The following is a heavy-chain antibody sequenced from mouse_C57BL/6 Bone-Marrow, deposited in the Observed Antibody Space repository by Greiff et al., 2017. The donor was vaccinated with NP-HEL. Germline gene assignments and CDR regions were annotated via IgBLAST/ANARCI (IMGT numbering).Heavy chain of an antibody. D-gene: IGHD1-1*01. CDR3: ARPYYYGSSYWYFDV. CDR1: DSEVFPIAY. V-gene: IGHV15-2*01. Sequence: QVQLQQSGSELRSPGSSVKLSCKDFDSEVFPIAYMSWVRQKPGHGFEWIGGILPSIGRTIYGEKFEDKATLDADTLSKTAYLELNSLTSEDSAIYYCARPYYYGSSYWYFDVWGTGTTVTVSS. CDR2: ILPSIGRT. J-gene: IGHJ1*03.